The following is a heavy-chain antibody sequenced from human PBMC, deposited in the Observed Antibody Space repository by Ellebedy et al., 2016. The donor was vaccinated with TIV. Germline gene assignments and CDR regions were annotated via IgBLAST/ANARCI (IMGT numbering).Heavy chain of an antibody. Sequence: SETLSLTCTVSGSSISSYYWSWIRQPPGKGLEWIGEIIQSGTMNYSPSLKSRVTISVDTSKNQFSLKLSSVTAADTAVYYCARGLLYYDFWSGYYKGAGDYYYGMDVWGQGTTVTVSS. V-gene: IGHV4-34*01. CDR3: ARGLLYYDFWSGYYKGAGDYYYGMDV. CDR2: IIQSGTM. CDR1: GSSISSYY. D-gene: IGHD3-3*01. J-gene: IGHJ6*02.